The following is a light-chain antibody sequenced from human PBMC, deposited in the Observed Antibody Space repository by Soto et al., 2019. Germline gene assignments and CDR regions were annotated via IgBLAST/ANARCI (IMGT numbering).Light chain of an antibody. CDR2: AGS. J-gene: IGKJ2*01. CDR3: QQTYSTPRT. Sequence: DIQMTQSPSSLSASVGDRVIIICRASQSISSYLNWYQQKPGKAPKLLIYAGSSLQSGVPSRFSGSGSGTDFILTISSLQLEDFATYYCQQTYSTPRTFGQGTKLEIK. CDR1: QSISSY. V-gene: IGKV1-39*01.